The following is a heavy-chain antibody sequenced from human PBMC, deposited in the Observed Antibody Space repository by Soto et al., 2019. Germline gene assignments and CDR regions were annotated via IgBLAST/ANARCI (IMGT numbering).Heavy chain of an antibody. D-gene: IGHD6-6*01. Sequence: ASVVVSCKXSGYTFTGYGISWVRQAPGQGMEWVGWISAYNGNTNYAQKLQGRVTMTTDTSTSTAYMELRSLRSDDTAVYYCAETSEYSSSAGWFDPWGQGTLVTVSS. CDR3: AETSEYSSSAGWFDP. V-gene: IGHV1-18*04. CDR2: ISAYNGNT. CDR1: GYTFTGYG. J-gene: IGHJ5*02.